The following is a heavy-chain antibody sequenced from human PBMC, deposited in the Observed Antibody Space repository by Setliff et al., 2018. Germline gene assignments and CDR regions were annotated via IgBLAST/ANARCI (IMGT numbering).Heavy chain of an antibody. CDR1: GYTFTNYA. J-gene: IGHJ6*02. CDR2: INPSGGST. V-gene: IGHV1-46*01. Sequence: ASVKVSCKASGYTFTNYAMNWVRQAPGQGLEWMGIINPSGGSTSYAQKFQGRVTMTRDTSTSTVYMELSSLRSEDTAVYYCAGTYYNFWSALDYYYYGMDVWGQGTTVTVSS. CDR3: AGTYYNFWSALDYYYYGMDV. D-gene: IGHD3-3*01.